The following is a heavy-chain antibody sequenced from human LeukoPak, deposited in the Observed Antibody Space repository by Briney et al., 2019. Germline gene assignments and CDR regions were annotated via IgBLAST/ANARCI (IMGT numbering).Heavy chain of an antibody. D-gene: IGHD4-17*01. V-gene: IGHV1-58*02. CDR1: GFTFTSSA. CDR3: AAVRDYGDYSGHAFDI. J-gene: IGHJ3*02. Sequence: EASVKVSCKASGFTFTSSAMQWVRQARGQRLEWIGWIVVGSGNTNYAQKFQERVTITRDMSTSTAYMELSSLRSEDTAVYYCAAVRDYGDYSGHAFDIWGQGTMVTASS. CDR2: IVVGSGNT.